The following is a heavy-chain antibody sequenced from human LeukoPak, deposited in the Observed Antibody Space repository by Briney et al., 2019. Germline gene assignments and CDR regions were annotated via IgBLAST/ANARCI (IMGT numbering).Heavy chain of an antibody. CDR1: GGSISSNRYY. V-gene: IGHV4-39*01. J-gene: IGHJ3*01. CDR2: IHYSGST. Sequence: SETLSLTCTVSGGSISSNRYYWGWIRQPPGKGLEWIGNIHYSGSTYYNPSLKTRVTISEDTSKNQFSLKLTSVTAADTAVYYCVSPFCPISVCHEESRNLDFWGKGKRSPVSS. CDR3: VSPFCPISVCHEESRNLDF. D-gene: IGHD2-8*01.